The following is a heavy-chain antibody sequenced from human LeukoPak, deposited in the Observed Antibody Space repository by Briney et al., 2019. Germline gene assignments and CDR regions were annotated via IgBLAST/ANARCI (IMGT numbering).Heavy chain of an antibody. D-gene: IGHD6-13*01. V-gene: IGHV1-2*02. Sequence: ASVKVSCKASGYTFTGYYMHWVRQAPGQGLEWMGWINPNSGGTNYAQKFQGRVTMTRDTSISTAYMELSRLRSDDTAIYYCARGIAAAATAYYYYMDVWGKGTTVTVSS. CDR1: GYTFTGYY. J-gene: IGHJ6*03. CDR2: INPNSGGT. CDR3: ARGIAAAATAYYYYMDV.